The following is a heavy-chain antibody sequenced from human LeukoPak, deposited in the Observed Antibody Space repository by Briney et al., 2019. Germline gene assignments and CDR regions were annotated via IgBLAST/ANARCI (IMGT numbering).Heavy chain of an antibody. CDR2: ISYSGST. J-gene: IGHJ5*02. CDR3: ARDRATAGSIGWFDP. V-gene: IGHV4-31*03. CDR1: GGSISSGGYF. D-gene: IGHD6-13*01. Sequence: SGTLSLTCTVSGGSISSGGYFWSWIRQHPGKGLEWIGYISYSGSTYYNPSLKSRVIISVETSKNQFSLRLTSVTAADTAVYYCARDRATAGSIGWFDPWGQGTLVTVSS.